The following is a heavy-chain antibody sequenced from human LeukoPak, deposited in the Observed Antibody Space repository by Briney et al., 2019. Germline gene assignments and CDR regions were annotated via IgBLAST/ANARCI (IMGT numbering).Heavy chain of an antibody. V-gene: IGHV3-48*01. CDR3: AKGGGAGAFDI. D-gene: IGHD3-3*01. J-gene: IGHJ3*02. CDR1: GFTFSSYS. CDR2: VTSSSSTI. Sequence: GGSLRLSCVASGFTFSSYSMNWVRQAPGKGPEWISYVTSSSSTIYYADSVKGRFTISRDNSKNTLYLQMNSLRAEDTAEYYCAKGGGAGAFDIWGQGTMVTVSS.